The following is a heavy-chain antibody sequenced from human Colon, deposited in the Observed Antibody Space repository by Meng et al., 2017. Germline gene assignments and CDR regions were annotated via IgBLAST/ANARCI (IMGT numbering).Heavy chain of an antibody. CDR2: SNPTGGRT. J-gene: IGHJ4*02. CDR1: GDTFTNYY. CDR3: VREFTGGYFDY. D-gene: IGHD3-16*01. V-gene: IGHV1-46*01. Sequence: QLQLVRSGAEVKKPGASVKISCEAFGDTFTNYYVHWVRQAPGQRLEWMGLSNPTGGRTNYAQKFRGRVTMTRDTSTNTVHMELSSLASEDTALYYCVREFTGGYFDYWGQGTLVTASS.